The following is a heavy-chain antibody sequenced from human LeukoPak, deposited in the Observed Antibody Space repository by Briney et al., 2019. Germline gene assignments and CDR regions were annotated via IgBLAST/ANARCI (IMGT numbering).Heavy chain of an antibody. V-gene: IGHV1-18*01. Sequence: VASVKVSCKASGYTFTSYGISWVRQAPGQGLEWMGWISAYNGNTNYAQKLQGRVTMTTDTSTSTAYMELRSLRSDDTAVYYCARVYYDSSGYYPTLSYFDYWGQGTLVTVSS. CDR3: ARVYYDSSGYYPTLSYFDY. D-gene: IGHD3-22*01. J-gene: IGHJ4*02. CDR2: ISAYNGNT. CDR1: GYTFTSYG.